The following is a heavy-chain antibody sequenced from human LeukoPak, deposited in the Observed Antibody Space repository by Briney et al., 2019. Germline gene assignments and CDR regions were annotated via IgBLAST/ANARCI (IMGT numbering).Heavy chain of an antibody. V-gene: IGHV3-21*01. Sequence: PGGSLRLSCAASGFTFSSYSMNWVRQAPGKGLEWVSSISGSSTYIYYADSVKGRFTISRDNAKNSLYRQMNSLRAEDTAVYYCTKSDSFTWYPGGDIWGQGTMVAVSS. D-gene: IGHD6-13*01. CDR3: TKSDSFTWYPGGDI. J-gene: IGHJ3*02. CDR2: ISGSSTYI. CDR1: GFTFSSYS.